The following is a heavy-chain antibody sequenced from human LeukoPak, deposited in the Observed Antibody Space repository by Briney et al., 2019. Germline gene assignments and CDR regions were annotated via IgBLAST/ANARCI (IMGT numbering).Heavy chain of an antibody. CDR1: GFTFSNYN. D-gene: IGHD3-10*01. V-gene: IGHV3-21*01. CDR2: ISGGSSYI. Sequence: GGSLRLSCVVSGFTFSNYNMNWVRQAPGKGLEWVSFISGGSSYIYYADSVKGRFTISRDNAKNSLYLQMNSLRAEDTAVYFYAREGGITMIRGVIQSGDYYYHYMDVWGKGTTVTVSS. CDR3: AREGGITMIRGVIQSGDYYYHYMDV. J-gene: IGHJ6*03.